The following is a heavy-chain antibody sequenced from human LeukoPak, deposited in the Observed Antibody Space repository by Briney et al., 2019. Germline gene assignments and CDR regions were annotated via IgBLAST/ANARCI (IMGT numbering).Heavy chain of an antibody. CDR1: GFTFSSYA. CDR3: ARDPTQSSPFDY. V-gene: IGHV3-30-3*01. J-gene: IGHJ4*02. CDR2: ISYDGSNK. Sequence: GRSLRLSCAASGFTFSSYAMHWVRQAPGKGLEWVAVISYDGSNKYYADSVKGRFTISRDNSKNTLYLQMNSLRAEDTAVYYCARDPTQSSPFDYWGQGTLVTVSS. D-gene: IGHD2-2*01.